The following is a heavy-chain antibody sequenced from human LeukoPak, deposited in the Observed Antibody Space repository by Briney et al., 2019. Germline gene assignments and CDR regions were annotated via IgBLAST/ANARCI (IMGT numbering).Heavy chain of an antibody. CDR2: INPSSGGT. CDR3: ARDPFWNGDAFDV. D-gene: IGHD3-3*01. J-gene: IGHJ3*01. CDR1: GYTLTDYY. V-gene: IGHV1-2*02. Sequence: ASVRVSCKASGYTLTDYYMHWVRQAPGQGLEWMGWINPSSGGTNYAQKFQGRVTMTRDTSISTAYMELSRLGSDDTAVYYCARDPFWNGDAFDVWGQGTMVTVSS.